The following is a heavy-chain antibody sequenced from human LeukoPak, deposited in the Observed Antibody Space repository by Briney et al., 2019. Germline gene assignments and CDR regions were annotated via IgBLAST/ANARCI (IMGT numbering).Heavy chain of an antibody. D-gene: IGHD4-17*01. CDR1: GGSIGSGGYY. V-gene: IGHV4-31*03. CDR3: ARATYGDYCFDY. J-gene: IGHJ4*02. CDR2: IYYSGST. Sequence: PSETLSLTCTVSGGSIGSGGYYWSWIRQHPGKGLEWIGYIYYSGSTYYNPSLKSRVTISVDTSKNQFSLKLSSVTAADTAVYYCARATYGDYCFDYWGQGTLVTVSS.